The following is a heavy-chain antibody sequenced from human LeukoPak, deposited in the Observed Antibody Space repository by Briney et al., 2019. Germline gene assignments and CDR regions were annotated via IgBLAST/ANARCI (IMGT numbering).Heavy chain of an antibody. CDR3: ARDRREVAAAGPWGYYYYYCMDV. D-gene: IGHD6-13*01. V-gene: IGHV3-66*02. Sequence: GGSLRLSCAASGFTVSSNYMSWVRQAPGKGLEWVSVIYSGGSTYYADSVKGRFTISRDNSKNTLYLQMNSLRAEDTAVYYCARDRREVAAAGPWGYYYYYCMDVWGKGTTVTVSS. J-gene: IGHJ6*03. CDR2: IYSGGST. CDR1: GFTVSSNY.